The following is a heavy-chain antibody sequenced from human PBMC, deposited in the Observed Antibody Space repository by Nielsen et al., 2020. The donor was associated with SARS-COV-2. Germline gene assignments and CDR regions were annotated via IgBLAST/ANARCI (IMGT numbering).Heavy chain of an antibody. CDR3: ARVGGVEFDY. CDR1: GGSISSGGYY. D-gene: IGHD3-16*01. V-gene: IGHV4-31*03. CDR2: IYYSGST. Sequence: SETLSLTCTVSGGSISSGGYYWSWIRQRPGKGLEWIGYIYYSGSTYYNPSLKSRVTISVDTSKNQFSLKLSSVTAADTAVYYCARVGGVEFDYWGQGTLVTVSS. J-gene: IGHJ4*02.